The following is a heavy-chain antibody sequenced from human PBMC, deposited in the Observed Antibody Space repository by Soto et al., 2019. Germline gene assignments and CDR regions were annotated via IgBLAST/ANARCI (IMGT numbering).Heavy chain of an antibody. D-gene: IGHD4-17*01. CDR1: GFTFSSYS. CDR2: ISSSSSYI. J-gene: IGHJ5*02. V-gene: IGHV3-21*01. CDR3: ARGGQHDCGDRWFDP. Sequence: EVQLVESGGGLVKPGGSLRLSCAASGFTFSSYSMNWVRQAPGKGLEWVSSISSSSSYIYYADSVKGRFTISRDNAKNSLYLQMNSLRAEDTAVYYCARGGQHDCGDRWFDPWGQGTLVTVSS.